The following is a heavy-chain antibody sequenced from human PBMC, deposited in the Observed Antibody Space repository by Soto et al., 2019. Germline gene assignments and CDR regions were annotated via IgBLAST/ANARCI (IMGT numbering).Heavy chain of an antibody. CDR2: TYWNDDK. V-gene: IGHV2-5*01. CDR1: GLSHSTSGVA. J-gene: IGHJ5*02. CDR3: ARRLTAALFSYDL. D-gene: IGHD2-21*02. Sequence: SGPTLENPTHTLTQTCPLSGLSHSTSGVAVGWIRQPPGKALEWLGHTYWNDDKYYSTSLKSRLSLTKDTSNTQVVLTMTNVDPVDTGIYYCARRLTAALFSYDLWGKGTLVTVSS.